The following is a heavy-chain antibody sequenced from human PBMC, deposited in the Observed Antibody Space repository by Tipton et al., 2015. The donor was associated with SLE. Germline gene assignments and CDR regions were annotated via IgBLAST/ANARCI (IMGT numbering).Heavy chain of an antibody. CDR2: IFYSGST. Sequence: TLSLTCTVSGVFISTSSDYWGWIRQPPGKGLEWIGGIFYSGSTYYNPSLESRVTMSVDTSKNQLSLRLTSVTAADTAVYFCARWYSRSSYFFDFWGQGMLVTVSS. CDR1: GVFISTSSDY. V-gene: IGHV4-39*07. D-gene: IGHD6-6*01. J-gene: IGHJ4*02. CDR3: ARWYSRSSYFFDF.